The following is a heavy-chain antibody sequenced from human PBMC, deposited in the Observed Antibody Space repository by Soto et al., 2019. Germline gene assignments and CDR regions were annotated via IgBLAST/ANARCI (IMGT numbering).Heavy chain of an antibody. CDR2: IIPILGIA. Sequence: SVKVSCKASGGTFSSYTISWVRQAPGQGLEWMGRIIPILGIANYAQKFQGRVAITADKSTSTAYMELSSLRSEDTAVYYCARTVRTPYDFWSGPTLDYYYMDVWGKGTTVTVSS. D-gene: IGHD3-3*01. V-gene: IGHV1-69*02. J-gene: IGHJ6*03. CDR1: GGTFSSYT. CDR3: ARTVRTPYDFWSGPTLDYYYMDV.